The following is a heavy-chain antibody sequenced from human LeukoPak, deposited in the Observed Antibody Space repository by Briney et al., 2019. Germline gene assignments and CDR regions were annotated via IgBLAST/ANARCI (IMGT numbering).Heavy chain of an antibody. D-gene: IGHD2-8*01. Sequence: GGSLRLSCIASGLTFSRYEMNWVRQAPGKGLEWIAYITTTGDRIQYADSVKGRFTISRDNTKNSLYLQLNSLRADDTAIYYCVRDTKDYWGQGTLVTVSS. V-gene: IGHV3-48*03. CDR1: GLTFSRYE. CDR2: ITTTGDRI. J-gene: IGHJ4*02. CDR3: VRDTKDY.